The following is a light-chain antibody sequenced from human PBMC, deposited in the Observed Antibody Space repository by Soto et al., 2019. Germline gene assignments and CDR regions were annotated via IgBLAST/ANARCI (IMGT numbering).Light chain of an antibody. CDR1: SGSIASNY. CDR2: EDN. J-gene: IGLJ6*01. Sequence: NFMLTQPHSVSESPGKTVTISCTRSSGSIASNYVQWYQQRPGSAPTTVIYEDNQRPSGVPDRFSGSIDSSSNSASLTISGLKTEDEADSYCQSYDSSILNVFGSGTQLTVL. V-gene: IGLV6-57*03. CDR3: QSYDSSILNV.